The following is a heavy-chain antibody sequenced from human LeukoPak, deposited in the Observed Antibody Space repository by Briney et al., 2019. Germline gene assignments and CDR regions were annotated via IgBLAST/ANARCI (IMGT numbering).Heavy chain of an antibody. Sequence: SETLSLTCTVSGDSISSSSSYWGWIRQPPGKGLEWIGSIYYSGSTYYNPSLKSRVTISVDTSKNQFSLKLSSVTAADTAVYYCARDRRLRGGFDYWGQGTLVTVSS. J-gene: IGHJ4*02. CDR2: IYYSGST. CDR1: GDSISSSSSY. CDR3: ARDRRLRGGFDY. D-gene: IGHD4-17*01. V-gene: IGHV4-39*07.